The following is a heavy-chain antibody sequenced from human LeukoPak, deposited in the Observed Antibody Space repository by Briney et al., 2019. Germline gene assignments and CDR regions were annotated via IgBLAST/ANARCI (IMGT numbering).Heavy chain of an antibody. J-gene: IGHJ5*02. V-gene: IGHV1-69*02. CDR1: GGTFSSYT. CDR2: IIPILGIA. Sequence: SVKVSCKASGGTFSSYTISWVRQAPGQGLEWMGRIIPILGIANYAQKFQGRVTITADKSTSTAYMELSSLRSEDTAVYYCAAYDSSGYYNNWFDPWGQGTLVTVFS. CDR3: AAYDSSGYYNNWFDP. D-gene: IGHD3-22*01.